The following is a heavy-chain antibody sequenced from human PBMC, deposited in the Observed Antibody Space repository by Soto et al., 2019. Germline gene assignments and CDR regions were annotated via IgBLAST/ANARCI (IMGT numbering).Heavy chain of an antibody. CDR2: TNEDGSII. CDR1: GFTFSSYW. J-gene: IGHJ4*02. V-gene: IGHV3-74*01. CDR3: TRDIGGRGGY. D-gene: IGHD3-16*01. Sequence: EVQLVESGGGLVQPGGSLRLSCAASGFTFSSYWMHWVRQAPGKGLVWVSRTNEDGSIINYADSVKGRFTISRDNAKNTLNREMNSLRVEDTAVYYCTRDIGGRGGYWGPGTLVTVSS.